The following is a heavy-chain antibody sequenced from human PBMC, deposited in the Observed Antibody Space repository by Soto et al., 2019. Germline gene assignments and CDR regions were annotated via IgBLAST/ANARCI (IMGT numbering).Heavy chain of an antibody. V-gene: IGHV3-23*01. CDR2: ISGSGGST. J-gene: IGHJ4*02. CDR3: AKENGYSSSWFEFDY. D-gene: IGHD6-13*01. Sequence: PGGSLRLSCAASGFTFSSHARSWVRQAPGKGLEWVSAISGSGGSTYYADSGKGRFTISRDNSKNTLYLQMNSLRAEDTAVYYCAKENGYSSSWFEFDYWGQGTLVTVSS. CDR1: GFTFSSHA.